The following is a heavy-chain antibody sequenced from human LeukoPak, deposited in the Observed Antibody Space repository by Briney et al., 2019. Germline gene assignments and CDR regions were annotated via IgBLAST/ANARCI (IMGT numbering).Heavy chain of an antibody. V-gene: IGHV1-69*05. D-gene: IGHD6-13*01. CDR2: IIPIFGTA. CDR1: GGTFSSYA. Sequence: SVRVSCKASGGTFSSYAISWVRQAPGQGLEWMGRIIPIFGTANYAQKFQGRVTITTDESTSTAYMELSSLRSEDTAVYYCARDPHPAAPFEPTYYLDYWGQGTLVTVSS. CDR3: ARDPHPAAPFEPTYYLDY. J-gene: IGHJ4*02.